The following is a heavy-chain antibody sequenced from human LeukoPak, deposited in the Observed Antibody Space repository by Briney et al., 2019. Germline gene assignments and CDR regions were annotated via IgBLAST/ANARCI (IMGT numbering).Heavy chain of an antibody. CDR1: GFIVSSNY. Sequence: GGSLRLSCAASGFIVSSNYMSWIRQAPGKGLEWVSVIYSGGSTYYADSVKGRFTISRDNSKNTLYLQMNSLRAENTAVYYCARSARYAPGYWGQGTLVTVSS. CDR3: ARSARYAPGY. J-gene: IGHJ4*02. CDR2: IYSGGST. D-gene: IGHD3-9*01. V-gene: IGHV3-53*01.